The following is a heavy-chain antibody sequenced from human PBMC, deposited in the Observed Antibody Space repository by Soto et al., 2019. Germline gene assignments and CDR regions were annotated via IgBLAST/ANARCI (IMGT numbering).Heavy chain of an antibody. J-gene: IGHJ5*02. D-gene: IGHD6-19*01. V-gene: IGHV4-39*01. CDR2: ISYSGST. Sequence: SETLSLTCTFSGCSISSSSYYWGWIRQPPGKGLEWIGSISYSGSTYYNPSLKSRVTMSVDTSKNQFSLKLTSVTAADTAVYYCARRRYSIGWSTNWFDPWGQGTLVTVSS. CDR1: GCSISSSSYY. CDR3: ARRRYSIGWSTNWFDP.